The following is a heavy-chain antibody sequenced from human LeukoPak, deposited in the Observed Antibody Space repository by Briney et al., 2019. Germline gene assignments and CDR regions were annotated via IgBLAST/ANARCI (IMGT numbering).Heavy chain of an antibody. CDR2: IYYSGST. D-gene: IGHD4-11*01. J-gene: IGHJ4*02. V-gene: IGHV4-30-4*08. Sequence: PSETLSLTCTVSGGSISSGDYYWSWIRQPPGKGLEWIGYIYYSGSTYYNPSLKSRVTISVDTSKNQFSLKLSSVTAADAAVYYCASLMTTLGYYFDYWGQGTLVTVSS. CDR3: ASLMTTLGYYFDY. CDR1: GGSISSGDYY.